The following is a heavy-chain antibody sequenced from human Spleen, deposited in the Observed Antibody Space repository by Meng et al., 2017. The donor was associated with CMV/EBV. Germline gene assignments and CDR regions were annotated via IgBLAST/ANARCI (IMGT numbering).Heavy chain of an antibody. V-gene: IGHV1-2*02. Sequence: ASVKVSCKASGYTFTGNYLHWVRQAPGQGLEWMGWINSNSGGTNYAQKFQGRVTMTRDTSISTAYMELSRLRSDDTAVYYCARAITRYGMDVWGQGTTVTVSS. CDR3: ARAITRYGMDV. CDR1: GYTFTGNY. J-gene: IGHJ6*02. D-gene: IGHD3-10*01. CDR2: INSNSGGT.